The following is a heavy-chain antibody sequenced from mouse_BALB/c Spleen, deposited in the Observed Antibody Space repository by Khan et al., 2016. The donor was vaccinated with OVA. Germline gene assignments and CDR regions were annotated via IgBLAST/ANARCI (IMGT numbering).Heavy chain of an antibody. CDR3: ARRNYFGYTFAY. CDR2: ISPGSGDT. V-gene: IGHV1-77*01. D-gene: IGHD1-2*01. CDR1: GYTFTDYY. J-gene: IGHJ3*01. Sequence: QIQLVQSGAELARPGASVKLSCKASGYTFTDYYINWVKQRTGQGREWIREISPGSGDTYYHERFKGKATLTADKSSSTAYLQLSSLTSEASAVYFCARRNYFGYTFAYWGQGTLVTVSA.